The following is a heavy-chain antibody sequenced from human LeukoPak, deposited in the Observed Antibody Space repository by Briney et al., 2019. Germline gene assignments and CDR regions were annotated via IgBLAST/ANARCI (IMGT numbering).Heavy chain of an antibody. J-gene: IGHJ2*01. CDR1: GGSFSGYY. CDR3: ARSHCGGDCYPNWYFDL. CDR2: IYYSGST. Sequence: SETLSLTCAVYGGSFSGYYWSWIRQPPGKGLEWIGYIYYSGSTNYNPSLKSRVTISVDTSKNQFSLKLSSVTAADTAVYYCARSHCGGDCYPNWYFDLWGRGTLVTVSS. D-gene: IGHD2-21*01. V-gene: IGHV4-59*01.